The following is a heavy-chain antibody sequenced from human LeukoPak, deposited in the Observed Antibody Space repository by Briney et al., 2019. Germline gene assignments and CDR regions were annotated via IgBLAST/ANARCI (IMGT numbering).Heavy chain of an antibody. CDR1: GFTFSTYA. Sequence: GGSLRLSCAASGFTFSTYAMTWVRLGPGKGLEWVSTSSDNGANTYYTDSVRGRFTISRDNSKNTLYLQLNSLRAEDTAVYYCAKDRGYGSGREFDYWGQGTLVTVSS. D-gene: IGHD3-10*01. V-gene: IGHV3-23*01. CDR2: SSDNGANT. CDR3: AKDRGYGSGREFDY. J-gene: IGHJ4*02.